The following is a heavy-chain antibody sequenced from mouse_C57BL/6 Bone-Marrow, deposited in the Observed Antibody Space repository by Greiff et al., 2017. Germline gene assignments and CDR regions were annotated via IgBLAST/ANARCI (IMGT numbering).Heavy chain of an antibody. CDR2: INPNNGGT. J-gene: IGHJ2*01. V-gene: IGHV1-18*01. CDR3: ARRRKNYYGSREFDY. CDR1: GYTFTDYN. Sequence: VQLQQSGPELVKPGASVKIPCKASGYTFTDYNMDWVKQSHGKSLEWIGDINPNNGGTIYNQKFKGKATLTVDKSSSTAYMELRSLTSEDTAVYYCARRRKNYYGSREFDYWGQGTTLTVSS. D-gene: IGHD1-1*01.